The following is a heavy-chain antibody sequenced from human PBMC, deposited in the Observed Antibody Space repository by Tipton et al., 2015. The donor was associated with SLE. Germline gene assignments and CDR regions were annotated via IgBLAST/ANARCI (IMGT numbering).Heavy chain of an antibody. CDR1: GGSINTFY. Sequence: TLSLTCSVSGGSINTFYWSWIRQPPGKGLEWIGYVFYSGSTYYNPSLKSRVTISVDTSKNQFSLRLISVSAADTAVYYCARDTGNWGNEFDPWGQGTLVTVSS. D-gene: IGHD3-16*01. J-gene: IGHJ5*02. CDR2: VFYSGST. V-gene: IGHV4-59*12. CDR3: ARDTGNWGNEFDP.